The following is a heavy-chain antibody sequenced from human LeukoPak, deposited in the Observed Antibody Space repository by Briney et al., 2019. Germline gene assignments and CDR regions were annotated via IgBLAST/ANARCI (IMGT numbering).Heavy chain of an antibody. Sequence: SETLSLTCTISGGSISTFYWSWIRQPPGKGLEWIGYISYTGSPNYNPSLKGRVTISVDTSKNQFSLKVGSVIAADTAVYYCARQTGAVAGIDYWGQGTLVTVSS. CDR3: ARQTGAVAGIDY. D-gene: IGHD6-19*01. CDR1: GGSISTFY. J-gene: IGHJ4*02. V-gene: IGHV4-59*01. CDR2: ISYTGSP.